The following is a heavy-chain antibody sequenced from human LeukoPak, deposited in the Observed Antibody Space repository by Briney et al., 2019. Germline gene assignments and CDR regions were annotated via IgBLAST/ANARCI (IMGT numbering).Heavy chain of an antibody. Sequence: ASVKVSCXASGYTFTSYGITWVRQARGQGLEWMAWISPYNGNTNYAQNFQGRVTMTTDTSTSTAYMELRSLRSDDTAVYYCARGGAYCSGGSCPYNWFDPWGQGTLVTVSS. D-gene: IGHD2-15*01. V-gene: IGHV1-18*01. CDR2: ISPYNGNT. CDR1: GYTFTSYG. J-gene: IGHJ5*02. CDR3: ARGGAYCSGGSCPYNWFDP.